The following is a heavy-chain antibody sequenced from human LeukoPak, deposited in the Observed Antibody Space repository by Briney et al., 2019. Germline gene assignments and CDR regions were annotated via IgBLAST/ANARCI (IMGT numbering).Heavy chain of an antibody. V-gene: IGHV3-30*02. D-gene: IGHD1-14*01. Sequence: GGSLRLSCGASGFTFSSYGMLWVRQTPGKGLEWVAFIRYDGNIKFYADSMKGRFTISRDNSKNTLYLHINSLRPEDTALYYCVKDNPLDYWGQGTLVIVSS. CDR1: GFTFSSYG. CDR2: IRYDGNIK. J-gene: IGHJ4*02. CDR3: VKDNPLDY.